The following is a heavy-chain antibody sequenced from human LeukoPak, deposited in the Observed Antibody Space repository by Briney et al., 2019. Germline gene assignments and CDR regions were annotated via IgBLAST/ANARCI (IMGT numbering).Heavy chain of an antibody. Sequence: GASVKVSCKASGGTFSSHAISWVRQAPGQGLEWMGGIIPIFGTANYAQKFQGRATITADESTSTAYMELSSLRSEDTAVYYCARVTKYSSSWYAFDIWGQGTMVTVSS. V-gene: IGHV1-69*13. CDR2: IIPIFGTA. CDR3: ARVTKYSSSWYAFDI. D-gene: IGHD6-13*01. J-gene: IGHJ3*02. CDR1: GGTFSSHA.